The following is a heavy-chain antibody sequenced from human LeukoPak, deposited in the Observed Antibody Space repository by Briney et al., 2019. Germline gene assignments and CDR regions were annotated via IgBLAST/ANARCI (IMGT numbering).Heavy chain of an antibody. CDR2: IHTSGSP. Sequence: SETLSLTCTVSGGSISNYYWTWIRQPAEKGPEWIGRIHTSGSPNYNPSLKSRVNMSVDMSKNQVSLKLSSVTAADTAVYYCARVTDPRYNWFDPWGQGTLVAVSS. CDR3: ARVTDPRYNWFDP. CDR1: GGSISNYY. D-gene: IGHD2-21*02. J-gene: IGHJ5*02. V-gene: IGHV4-4*07.